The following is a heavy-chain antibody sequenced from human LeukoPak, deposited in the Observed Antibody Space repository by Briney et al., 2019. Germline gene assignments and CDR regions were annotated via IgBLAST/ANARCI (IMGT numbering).Heavy chain of an antibody. D-gene: IGHD3-10*01. CDR2: ISGSGGST. Sequence: GGSLRLSCAASGFTFSSYAMSWVRQAPGKGLEWVSAISGSGGSTYYADSVKGRFTISRDNSKNTLYLQMNSLRAEDTAVYYRAKITMVRGGGGYFDYWGQGTLVTVSS. CDR1: GFTFSSYA. CDR3: AKITMVRGGGGYFDY. J-gene: IGHJ4*02. V-gene: IGHV3-23*01.